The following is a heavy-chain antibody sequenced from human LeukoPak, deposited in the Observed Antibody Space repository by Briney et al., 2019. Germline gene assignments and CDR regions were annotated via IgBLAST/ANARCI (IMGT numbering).Heavy chain of an antibody. V-gene: IGHV3-23*01. CDR3: AKDRAGRLYYFDY. CDR2: ISGSGGST. J-gene: IGHJ4*02. CDR1: GFTFSSYA. D-gene: IGHD6-25*01. Sequence: GGSLRLSCAASGFTFSSYAMSWVRQPPWKGLEWVSGISGSGGSTYYADSVKGRFTISRDNSKNTLYLQMNSLRAEDTAVYYCAKDRAGRLYYFDYWGQGTLVTVSS.